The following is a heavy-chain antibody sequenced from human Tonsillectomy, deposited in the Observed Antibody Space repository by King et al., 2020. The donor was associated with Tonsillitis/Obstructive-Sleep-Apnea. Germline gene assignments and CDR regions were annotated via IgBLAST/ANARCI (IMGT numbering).Heavy chain of an antibody. V-gene: IGHV3-11*05. CDR2: ISSGSSYT. D-gene: IGHD3-10*01. CDR3: ARDPTDYYASGNYYFDY. J-gene: IGHJ4*02. CDR1: GFTFSDFY. Sequence: QLVESGGGLVKPGGSLRLSCAASGFTFSDFYMSWIRQAPGKGLEWVSYISSGSSYTSYADSVKGRFTISRDNAKNSLYLQMNSLRAEDTAVYYCARDPTDYYASGNYYFDYWGQGTLVTVSS.